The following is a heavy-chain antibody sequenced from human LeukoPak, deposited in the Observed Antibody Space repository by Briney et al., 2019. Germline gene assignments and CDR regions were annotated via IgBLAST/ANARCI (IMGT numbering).Heavy chain of an antibody. CDR1: GFTFSSYW. V-gene: IGHV3-7*01. J-gene: IGHJ4*02. CDR3: ARAGPGYSSSWYPYYFDY. Sequence: GGSLRLSCAASGFTFSSYWMSWVRQAPGKGLEWVANIKQDGSEKYYVDSVKGRFTISRDNAKNSLYLQMNSLRAEDTAVYYCARAGPGYSSSWYPYYFDYWGQGTLVTVSS. D-gene: IGHD6-13*01. CDR2: IKQDGSEK.